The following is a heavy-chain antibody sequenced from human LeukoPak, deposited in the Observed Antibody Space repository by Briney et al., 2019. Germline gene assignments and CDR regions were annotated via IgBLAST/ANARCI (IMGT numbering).Heavy chain of an antibody. J-gene: IGHJ4*02. Sequence: GASVTVSCKASGYTFTSYDINWVRQATGQGLEWMGWMNPNSGNTVYAQKFQGRVTMTRNTSISTAYMELSSLRSEDTAVYYCARASRRPGTTIFGVVIEGASIYYFDYWGQGTLVTVSS. D-gene: IGHD3-3*01. CDR1: GYTFTSYD. CDR3: ARASRRPGTTIFGVVIEGASIYYFDY. CDR2: MNPNSGNT. V-gene: IGHV1-8*01.